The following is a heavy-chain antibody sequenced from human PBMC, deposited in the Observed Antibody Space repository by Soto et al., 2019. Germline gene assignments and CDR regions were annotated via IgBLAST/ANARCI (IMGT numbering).Heavy chain of an antibody. V-gene: IGHV3-33*01. Sequence: GRSLRLPCAASGLIFSNYVMHWVRQAPGKGLEWVTIIWYDGSNKYYADSVKGRFTISRDNSKNTVYLQMNSLRAEDTAIYYCASGEPLHYRGQGTLVTVSS. CDR3: ASGEPLHY. J-gene: IGHJ4*02. CDR1: GLIFSNYV. CDR2: IWYDGSNK. D-gene: IGHD3-10*01.